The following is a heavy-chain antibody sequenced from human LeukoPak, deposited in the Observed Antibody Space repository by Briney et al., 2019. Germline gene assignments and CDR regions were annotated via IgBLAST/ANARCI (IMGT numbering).Heavy chain of an antibody. D-gene: IGHD3-22*01. CDR1: GYTFTGYY. CDR2: VNPNSGGT. CDR3: ARVKTMIIVVSLFDY. V-gene: IGHV1-2*02. J-gene: IGHJ4*02. Sequence: AASVKVSCKASGYTFTGYYMHWVRQAPRQGLEWMGWVNPNSGGTNYAQQFQGRLTMTRDTSISTAYMELSRLRSDDTAVYYCARVKTMIIVVSLFDYWGQGTLVTVSS.